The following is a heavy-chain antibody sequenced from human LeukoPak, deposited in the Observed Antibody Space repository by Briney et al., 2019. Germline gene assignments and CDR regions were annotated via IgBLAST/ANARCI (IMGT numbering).Heavy chain of an antibody. V-gene: IGHV3-66*01. CDR3: ARDSPAVAANTYG. CDR1: GFTVSNNY. CDR2: IYSGGGT. Sequence: GGSLRLSCAASGFTVSNNYMRWVRQAPGKGLEWVSLIYSGGGTYYADAVKGRFTISRDGSKNMLYLQMDSLRAEDTAIYYCARDSPAVAANTYGWGQGTLVTVSS. J-gene: IGHJ4*02. D-gene: IGHD6-6*01.